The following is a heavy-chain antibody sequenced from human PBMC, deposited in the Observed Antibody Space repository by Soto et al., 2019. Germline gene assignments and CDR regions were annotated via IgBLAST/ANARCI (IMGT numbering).Heavy chain of an antibody. CDR2: INPSGGST. V-gene: IGHV1-46*01. D-gene: IGHD3-22*01. CDR3: ARDVYDDSSGYYFGLGY. J-gene: IGHJ4*02. CDR1: GYTFTSYY. Sequence: QVQLVQSGAEVKKPGASVKVSCKASGYTFTSYYMHCVRQAPGQGLEWMGIINPSGGSTSYAHKFQGRVTMTRDASTSTVYMELSSLRSEDTAVYYCARDVYDDSSGYYFGLGYWGKGTLVTVSS.